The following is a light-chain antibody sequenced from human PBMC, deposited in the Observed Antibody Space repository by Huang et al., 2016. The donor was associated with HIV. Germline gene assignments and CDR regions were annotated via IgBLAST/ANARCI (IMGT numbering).Light chain of an antibody. Sequence: DIQMTQSPSSLSASVGDRVTITCRASQSVSTYLNWYRQQPGKAPELLLHAVTKLQSGVPSRFSGSGSGTDFTLTITNLQAEDIAVYFCQQSYGTPWTFGQGTKVEIK. J-gene: IGKJ1*01. V-gene: IGKV1-39*01. CDR1: QSVSTY. CDR2: AVT. CDR3: QQSYGTPWT.